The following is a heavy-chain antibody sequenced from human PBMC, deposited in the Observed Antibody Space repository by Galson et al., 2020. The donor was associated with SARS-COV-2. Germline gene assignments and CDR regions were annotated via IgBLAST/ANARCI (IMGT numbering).Heavy chain of an antibody. CDR3: ARYDYVWGSYCWVDY. CDR1: GFTFSSYE. D-gene: IGHD3-16*02. J-gene: IGHJ4*02. CDR2: ISSSGSTI. Sequence: GGSLRLSCAASGFTFSSYEMNWVRQAPGKGLEWVSYISSSGSTIYYADSVKGRFTISRDNAKNSLYLQMNSLRAEDTAVYYCARYDYVWGSYCWVDYWGQGTLVTVSS. V-gene: IGHV3-48*03.